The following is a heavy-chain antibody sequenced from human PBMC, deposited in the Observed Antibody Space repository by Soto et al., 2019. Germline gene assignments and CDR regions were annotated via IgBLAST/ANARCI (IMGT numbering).Heavy chain of an antibody. D-gene: IGHD3-10*01. J-gene: IGHJ4*02. CDR1: GFTFSSYA. Sequence: PGGSLRLSCAASGFTFSSYAMSWVCQAPGKGLEWVSAISGSGGSTYYADSVKGRFTISRDNSKNTLYLQMNSLRAEDTAVYYCAKSGTSGSYLCPFDYWGQGTLVTVSS. CDR2: ISGSGGST. V-gene: IGHV3-23*01. CDR3: AKSGTSGSYLCPFDY.